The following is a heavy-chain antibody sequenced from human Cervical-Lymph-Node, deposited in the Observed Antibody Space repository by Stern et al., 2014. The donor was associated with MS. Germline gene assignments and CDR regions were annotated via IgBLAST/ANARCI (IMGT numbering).Heavy chain of an antibody. D-gene: IGHD3-22*01. CDR3: ARKAPKGSSGYLDY. CDR2: IWYDGSNK. V-gene: IGHV3-33*01. CDR1: GFTFSSYG. Sequence: MQLVESGGGVVQPGRSLRLSCAASGFTFSSYGMHWVRQAPGKGLEWVAVIWYDGSNKYYADSVKGRFTISRDNSKNTLYLQMNSLRAEDTAVYYCARKAPKGSSGYLDYWGQGTLVTVSS. J-gene: IGHJ4*02.